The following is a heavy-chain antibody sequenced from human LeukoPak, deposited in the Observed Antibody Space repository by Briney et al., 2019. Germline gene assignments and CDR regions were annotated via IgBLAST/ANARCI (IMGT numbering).Heavy chain of an antibody. Sequence: GGSLRLSCAASGFTFSSYAMSWVRQAPGKGLEWVSAISGSGGNTYYADSVKGRFTISRDNSKNTLYLQMNSLRTDDAAIYYCAKPYPTLTTSAVLDNWGQGTLVTVSS. D-gene: IGHD1-1*01. CDR3: AKPYPTLTTSAVLDN. CDR2: ISGSGGNT. CDR1: GFTFSSYA. V-gene: IGHV3-23*01. J-gene: IGHJ4*02.